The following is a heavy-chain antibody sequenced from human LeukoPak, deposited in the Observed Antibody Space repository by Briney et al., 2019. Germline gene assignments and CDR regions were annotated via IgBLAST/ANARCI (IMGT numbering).Heavy chain of an antibody. J-gene: IGHJ4*02. V-gene: IGHV4-39*07. Sequence: SETLSLTCSVSGDPISSSRYYWGWIRQPPGKGLEWIEEINQSVSTNYNPSLKGRVTRSVDPSKNQFSLKLSSVTAADTAVYYSARGAMKRSTTYYFDYWGQGTLVTVSS. CDR3: ARGAMKRSTTYYFDY. CDR2: INQSVST. CDR1: GDPISSSRYY. D-gene: IGHD1-1*01.